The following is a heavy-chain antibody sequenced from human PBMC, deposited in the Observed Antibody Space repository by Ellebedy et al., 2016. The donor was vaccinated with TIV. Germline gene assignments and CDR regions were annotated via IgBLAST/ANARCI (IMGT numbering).Heavy chain of an antibody. CDR3: TRSVGPLDY. D-gene: IGHD2-15*01. CDR1: GFTFKKYS. V-gene: IGHV3-48*02. CDR2: ISLTGTI. Sequence: GESLKISCAASGFTFKKYSMNWVRQAPGKGLEWVSYISLTGTIYYADSVKGRFTISRDTDKNSLFLQVNSLRDEDTDVYYCTRSVGPLDYWGQGTLVTVSS. J-gene: IGHJ4*02.